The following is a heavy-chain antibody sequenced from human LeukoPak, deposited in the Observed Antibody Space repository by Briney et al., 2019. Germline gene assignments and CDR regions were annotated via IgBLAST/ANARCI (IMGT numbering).Heavy chain of an antibody. CDR1: GGSISSYY. CDR3: ASIYGDSHAFDI. V-gene: IGHV4-59*01. J-gene: IGHJ3*02. D-gene: IGHD4-17*01. Sequence: KPSETLSLTCTVSGGSISSYYWSWIRQPPGKGLEWIGYIYYSGGTNYNPSLKSRVTISVDTSKNQFSLKLSSVTAADTAVYYCASIYGDSHAFDIWGQGTMVTVSS. CDR2: IYYSGGT.